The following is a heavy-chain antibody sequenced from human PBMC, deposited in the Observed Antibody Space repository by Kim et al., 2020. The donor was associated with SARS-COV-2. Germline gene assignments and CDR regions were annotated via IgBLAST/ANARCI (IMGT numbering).Heavy chain of an antibody. D-gene: IGHD3-22*01. CDR2: IKGDGSGT. V-gene: IGHV3-74*01. Sequence: GGSLRLSCVASGFTFNSYWMDWVRQAPGKGLVWVSRIKGDGSGTFYADSVKGRFTISRDNAKNALYLQMNSLRAEDTAVYYCARVYYYDSSRFYF. J-gene: IGHJ1*01. CDR3: ARVYYYDSSRFYF. CDR1: GFTFNSYW.